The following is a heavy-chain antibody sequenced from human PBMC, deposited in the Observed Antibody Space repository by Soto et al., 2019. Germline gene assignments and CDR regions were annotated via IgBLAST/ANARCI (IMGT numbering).Heavy chain of an antibody. CDR2: TYYRSKWYN. Sequence: SQTLSLTCAISGDSVSSNSAAWNWIRQSPSRGLEWLGRTYYRSKWYNDYAVSVKSRKTINPDTSKNQFSLQLNSVTPEDTAVYYCARAPVVPAAMKLPYSNYAGYMDVWGKGTTVTVSS. V-gene: IGHV6-1*01. D-gene: IGHD2-2*01. CDR1: GDSVSSNSAA. J-gene: IGHJ6*03. CDR3: ARAPVVPAAMKLPYSNYAGYMDV.